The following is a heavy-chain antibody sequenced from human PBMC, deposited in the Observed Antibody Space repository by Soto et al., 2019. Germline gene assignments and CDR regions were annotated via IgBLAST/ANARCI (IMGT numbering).Heavy chain of an antibody. V-gene: IGHV1-18*04. J-gene: IGHJ4*02. CDR2: ISAYNGNT. Sequence: QVQLVQSGAEVKKPGASVKVSCKASGYTFTSYGISCVRQAPGQGLEWMGWISAYNGNTNYAQKLQGRVTMTTDTSPSTAYMELRSLRSDDTAVYYCATSPLLLFGVVIPPDYWGKGTLVTVSS. D-gene: IGHD3-10*02. CDR3: ATSPLLLFGVVIPPDY. CDR1: GYTFTSYG.